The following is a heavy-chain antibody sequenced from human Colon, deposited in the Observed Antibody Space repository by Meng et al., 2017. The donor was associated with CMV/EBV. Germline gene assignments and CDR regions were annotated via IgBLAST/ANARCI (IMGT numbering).Heavy chain of an antibody. CDR3: ASYTWTQLCI. CDR1: GFSFRSYW. D-gene: IGHD5-18*01. J-gene: IGHJ4*02. CDR2: INKEGGSI. Sequence: GESLKISCTASGFSFRSYWMHWVRQAPGKGLVWVSRINKEGGSITYADFVEGRFTISRDNAKNTLYLQMNSLRVEDTAVYYCASYTWTQLCIWGQGTLVTVSS. V-gene: IGHV3-74*01.